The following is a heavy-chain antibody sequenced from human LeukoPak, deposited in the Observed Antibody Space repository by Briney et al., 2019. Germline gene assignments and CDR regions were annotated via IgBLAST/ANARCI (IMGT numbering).Heavy chain of an antibody. CDR1: GGSFSGYY. CDR3: ARLVIVVVPAAKYNWFDP. J-gene: IGHJ5*02. CDR2: INHSGST. Sequence: PSETLSLTCAVYGGSFSGYYWSWIRQPPGKGLEWIGEINHSGSTNYNPSLKSRVTISVDTSKNQFSLKLSSVTAADTAVYYCARLVIVVVPAAKYNWFDPWGQGTLVTVSS. D-gene: IGHD2-2*01. V-gene: IGHV4-34*01.